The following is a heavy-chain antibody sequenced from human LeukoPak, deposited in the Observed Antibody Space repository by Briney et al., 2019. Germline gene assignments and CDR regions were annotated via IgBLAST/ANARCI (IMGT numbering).Heavy chain of an antibody. Sequence: GGSLRLSCVTSGITFSNYYMHWVRQVPGEGLVWVSHIIQDGSVTSYADSVEGRFTISRDNAKNTVYLQLNNLRAEDTAVYYCATDDYRGLGYWGQGTLVTVSS. D-gene: IGHD3-16*01. V-gene: IGHV3-74*01. CDR2: IIQDGSVT. CDR1: GITFSNYY. CDR3: ATDDYRGLGY. J-gene: IGHJ4*02.